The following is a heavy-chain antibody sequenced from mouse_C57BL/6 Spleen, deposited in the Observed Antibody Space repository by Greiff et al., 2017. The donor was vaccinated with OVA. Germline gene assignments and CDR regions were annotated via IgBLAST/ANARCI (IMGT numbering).Heavy chain of an antibody. D-gene: IGHD1-1*01. CDR1: GYTFTSYW. CDR3: ASRESGKLYYFDY. J-gene: IGHJ2*01. Sequence: QVQLQQPGAELVKPGASVKMSCKASGYTFTSYWITWVKQRPGQGLEWIGDIYPGSGSTNYNEKFKSKATLTVVTSSSTAYMQLSSLTSEDSAVYYCASRESGKLYYFDYWGQGTTLTVSS. CDR2: IYPGSGST. V-gene: IGHV1-55*01.